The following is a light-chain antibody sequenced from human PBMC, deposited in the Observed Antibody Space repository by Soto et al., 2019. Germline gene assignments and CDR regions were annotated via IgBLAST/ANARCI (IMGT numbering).Light chain of an antibody. Sequence: DIQMTQSPSTLSASVGDRVTITCRASQSISSWLAWYQQKPGKAPKLLIYDASSLESGVPSRFSGSGSGTEFTLTISSLQPDDFATYYCQQYTSYPYTFGQGTKMEIK. CDR2: DAS. V-gene: IGKV1-5*01. J-gene: IGKJ2*01. CDR3: QQYTSYPYT. CDR1: QSISSW.